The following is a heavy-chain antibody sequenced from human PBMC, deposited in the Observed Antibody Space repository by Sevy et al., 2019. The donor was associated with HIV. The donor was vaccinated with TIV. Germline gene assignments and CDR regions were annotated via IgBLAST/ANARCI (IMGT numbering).Heavy chain of an antibody. CDR3: ARESVAGIYGMDV. D-gene: IGHD6-19*01. Sequence: GGSLRLSCVASGFTFSSYAMHWVRQAPGKGLEWVAVISYDGSNKYYADSVKGRFTISRDNSKNTLYLQMNSLRAEDTAVYYCARESVAGIYGMDVWGQGTTVTVSS. CDR2: ISYDGSNK. CDR1: GFTFSSYA. V-gene: IGHV3-30*04. J-gene: IGHJ6*02.